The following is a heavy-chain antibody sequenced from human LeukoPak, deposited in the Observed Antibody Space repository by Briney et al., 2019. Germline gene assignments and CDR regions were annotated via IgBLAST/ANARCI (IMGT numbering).Heavy chain of an antibody. J-gene: IGHJ6*02. CDR2: IYHSGST. CDR3: ARDYRQQWLVNGYGMDV. Sequence: KPSGTLSLTCAVSGGSISSSNWWSWVRQPPGKGLEWIGEIYHSGSTNYNPSLKSRVTISVDKSKNQFSLKLSSVTAADTAVYYCARDYRQQWLVNGYGMDVWGQGTTVTVSS. CDR1: GGSISSSNW. V-gene: IGHV4-4*02. D-gene: IGHD6-19*01.